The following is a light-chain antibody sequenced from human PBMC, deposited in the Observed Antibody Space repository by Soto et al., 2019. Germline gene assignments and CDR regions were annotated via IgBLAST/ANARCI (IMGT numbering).Light chain of an antibody. V-gene: IGKV3-15*01. J-gene: IGKJ1*01. CDR2: GAS. CDR1: QSVIYN. CDR3: HQYFNGRK. Sequence: ELVMTQSPATLSVSLGERVSLSCRASQSVIYNLAWYQHKPGQAPRVLIYGASTRAPGIPDRFSASGSDTEFTITISSTQEEDSAVYYCHQYFNGRKCGQWTK.